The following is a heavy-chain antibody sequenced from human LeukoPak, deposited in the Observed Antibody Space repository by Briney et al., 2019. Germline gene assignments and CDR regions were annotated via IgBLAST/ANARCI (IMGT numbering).Heavy chain of an antibody. J-gene: IGHJ4*02. CDR1: GFSVSTPY. D-gene: IGHD2-15*01. CDR2: IRGDTFK. Sequence: GGSLRLSCAVSGFSVSTPYMTWVRQAPGKGLEWVSLIRGDTFKSYSDSVKGRFTISRDNAKNSLYLQMNSLRAEDTAVYYCARLGLGYCSGGSCYSIDYWGQGTLVTVSS. CDR3: ARLGLGYCSGGSCYSIDY. V-gene: IGHV3-53*01.